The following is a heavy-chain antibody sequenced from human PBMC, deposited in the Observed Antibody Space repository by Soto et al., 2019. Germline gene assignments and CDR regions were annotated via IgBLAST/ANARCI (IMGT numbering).Heavy chain of an antibody. D-gene: IGHD3-10*01. Sequence: SETLSLTCSVSGASISIGTDYWGWIRQPPGKGLEWIGNIHYSGSTYYNPSLKSRVTISIDTSKNQFSLKLNSMTAADTAVYYCARHNYGSGSTYFDYWGQGTLVTVSS. J-gene: IGHJ4*02. V-gene: IGHV4-39*01. CDR3: ARHNYGSGSTYFDY. CDR1: GASISIGTDY. CDR2: IHYSGST.